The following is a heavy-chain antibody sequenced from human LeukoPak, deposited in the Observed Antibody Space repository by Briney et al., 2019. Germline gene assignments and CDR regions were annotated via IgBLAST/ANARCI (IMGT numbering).Heavy chain of an antibody. CDR1: GGSISSSSYY. J-gene: IGHJ5*01. D-gene: IGHD3-10*01. CDR3: AREKMVRGVRDWFDS. V-gene: IGHV4-39*07. CDR2: IYYSGST. Sequence: SETLSLTCTVSGGSISSSSYYWGWIRQPPGKGLEWIGSIYYSGSTYYNPSLKSRVTISVDTSKNQFSLKLSSVTAADTAVYYCAREKMVRGVRDWFDSWGQGTLVTVSS.